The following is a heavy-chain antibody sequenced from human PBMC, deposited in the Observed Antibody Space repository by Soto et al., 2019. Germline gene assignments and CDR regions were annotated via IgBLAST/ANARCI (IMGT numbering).Heavy chain of an antibody. J-gene: IGHJ4*02. CDR2: IKSKGDGGAS. Sequence: EVQMVQSGGDLVKPGGSLRLSCVTSGFMFSSAWMSWVRQAPGKGLEWVARIKSKGDGGASDYAAPVKGRFTNSRDDSKNTVYLQMNSLRAEDTAVYYCVEGWNDFWGQGTLVTVSS. D-gene: IGHD1-1*01. CDR3: VEGWNDF. V-gene: IGHV3-15*01. CDR1: GFMFSSAW.